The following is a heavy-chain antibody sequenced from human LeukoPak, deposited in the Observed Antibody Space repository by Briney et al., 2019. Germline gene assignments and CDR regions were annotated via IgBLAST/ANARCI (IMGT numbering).Heavy chain of an antibody. Sequence: ASVKVSCKASGYTFTSYYIHWVRQAPGQGLEWMGIINPSGGSTSYAQKFQGRVTMTRDTSTSTVYMELSSLRSEDTAVYYCAREGTMDAYDPWGQGTLVTVSS. CDR1: GYTFTSYY. CDR3: AREGTMDAYDP. CDR2: INPSGGST. D-gene: IGHD3-10*01. J-gene: IGHJ5*02. V-gene: IGHV1-46*01.